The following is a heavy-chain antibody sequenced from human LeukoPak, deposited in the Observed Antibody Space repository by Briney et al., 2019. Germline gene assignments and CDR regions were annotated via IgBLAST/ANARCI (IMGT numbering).Heavy chain of an antibody. Sequence: ASVKVSCKASGYTFSGYYMHWVRQAPGQGHEWMGWISPKSGDTNYAQNFQGRVTMTRDTSISTTYMELSRLTSDDTAVYYCARGRDKTTSPAIDYWGQGTLVTVSS. CDR2: ISPKSGDT. D-gene: IGHD2-2*01. V-gene: IGHV1-2*02. CDR1: GYTFSGYY. CDR3: ARGRDKTTSPAIDY. J-gene: IGHJ4*02.